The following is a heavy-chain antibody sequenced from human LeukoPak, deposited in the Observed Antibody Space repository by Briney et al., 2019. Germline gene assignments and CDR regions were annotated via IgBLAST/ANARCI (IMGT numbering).Heavy chain of an antibody. CDR3: ARDGGRDSSGYYTDY. CDR2: IYYSGST. J-gene: IGHJ4*02. Sequence: SETLSLTCTVSGGSISSYYWSWIRQPPGKGLEWIGYIYYSGSTNYNPSLKSRVTISVDTSKNQSSLKLSSVTAADTAVYYCARDGGRDSSGYYTDYWGQGTLVTVSS. V-gene: IGHV4-59*01. D-gene: IGHD3-22*01. CDR1: GGSISSYY.